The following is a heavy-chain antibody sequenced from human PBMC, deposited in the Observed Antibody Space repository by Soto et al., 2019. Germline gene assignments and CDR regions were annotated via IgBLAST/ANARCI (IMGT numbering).Heavy chain of an antibody. Sequence: GESLKISCKASGYSFSDYWIGWVRQMPGRGLEWMGIIYPGDSDTRYSASFQGQVTISADKSISTTFLQWSRLKASDTAMYYCARRGQSCGTSNCPXDPWGQGTLVAFYS. D-gene: IGHD2-21*01. CDR3: ARRGQSCGTSNCPXDP. CDR2: IYPGDSDT. J-gene: IGHJ5*02. V-gene: IGHV5-51*01. CDR1: GYSFSDYW.